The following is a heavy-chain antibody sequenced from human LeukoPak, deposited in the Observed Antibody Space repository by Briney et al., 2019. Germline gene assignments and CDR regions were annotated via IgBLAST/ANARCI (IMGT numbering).Heavy chain of an antibody. CDR3: AGSGYSSGYLFDY. V-gene: IGHV4-59*01. D-gene: IGHD5-18*01. Sequence: SETLSLTCTVSGGSLTTYSWSWIRQPPGKGLEWIGYIYYSGNTNYNPSLKSRVTISVDTSKNQFSLKLSSVTAADTAMYYRAGSGYSSGYLFDYWGQGTLVTVSS. CDR2: IYYSGNT. CDR1: GGSLTTYS. J-gene: IGHJ4*02.